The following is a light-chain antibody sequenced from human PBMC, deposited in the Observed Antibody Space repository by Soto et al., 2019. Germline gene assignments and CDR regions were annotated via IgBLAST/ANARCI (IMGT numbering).Light chain of an antibody. J-gene: IGLJ2*01. CDR3: ATWHNGLL. CDR2: NTD. CDR1: SSDIGNNY. Sequence: QSVLTQPPSVSAAPGQKVTISCYGSSSDIGNNYVTWYQHVPGTPPKLLIYNTDKRPSGIPDRFSGSKSGTSATLDITGLQTGDEADYFCATWHNGLLFGGGTKLTVL. V-gene: IGLV1-51*01.